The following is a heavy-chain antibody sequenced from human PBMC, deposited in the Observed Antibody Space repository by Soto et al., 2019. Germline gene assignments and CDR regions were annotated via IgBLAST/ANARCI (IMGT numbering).Heavy chain of an antibody. CDR3: AKGWTELEV. J-gene: IGHJ3*01. Sequence: SVKGRFTISRDNSKNTVYLQMNSLRADDTALYYCAKGWTELEVWGQGTMLTVSS. D-gene: IGHD1-7*01. V-gene: IGHV3-23*01.